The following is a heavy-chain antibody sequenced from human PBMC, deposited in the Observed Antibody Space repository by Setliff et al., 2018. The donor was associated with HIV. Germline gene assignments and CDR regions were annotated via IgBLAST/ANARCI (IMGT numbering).Heavy chain of an antibody. J-gene: IGHJ6*03. Sequence: SSETLSLTCTISGGSLDSGNYYWSWIRQPAGKGLEWIGRLSPGGSSSYSPSLKSRVTISIDTSKQFSLNVRSLTPADTAVYYCARSNSGSGTGSGYYYHMDVWGKGTTVTVSS. V-gene: IGHV4-61*02. D-gene: IGHD6-19*01. CDR2: LSPGGSS. CDR3: ARSNSGSGTGSGYYYHMDV. CDR1: GGSLDSGNYY.